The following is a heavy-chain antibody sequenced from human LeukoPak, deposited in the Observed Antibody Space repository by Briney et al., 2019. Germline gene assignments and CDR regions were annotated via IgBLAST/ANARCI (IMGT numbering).Heavy chain of an antibody. CDR3: AREGRYRYGYNEYHLYMDI. D-gene: IGHD5-18*01. J-gene: IGHJ6*03. V-gene: IGHV4-59*12. CDR1: GGSIGSYY. Sequence: SETLSLTCTVSGGSIGSYYWTWIRQSPGNGLEWIGYIYYDGSTNYNPSPKSRVTISLDMSKNQFSLKLTSVTAAETAVYYCAREGRYRYGYNEYHLYMDIWGKGTTVTVSS. CDR2: IYYDGST.